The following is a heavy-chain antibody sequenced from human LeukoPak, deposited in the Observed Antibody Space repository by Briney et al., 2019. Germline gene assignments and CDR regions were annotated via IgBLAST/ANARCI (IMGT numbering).Heavy chain of an antibody. CDR2: IYSGGST. CDR1: GFTVSSNY. J-gene: IGHJ4*02. CDR3: ARAPSFYDSSGYLDY. V-gene: IGHV3-53*01. D-gene: IGHD3-22*01. Sequence: GGSLRLSCAASGFTVSSNYMSWVRQAPGKGLEWVSVIYSGGSTYYADSVKGRFTISRDNSKDTLYLQMNSLRAEDTAVYYCARAPSFYDSSGYLDYWGQGTLVTVSS.